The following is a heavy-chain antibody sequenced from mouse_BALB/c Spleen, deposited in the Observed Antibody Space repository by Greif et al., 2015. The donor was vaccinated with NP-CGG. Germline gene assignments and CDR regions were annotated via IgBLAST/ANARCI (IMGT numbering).Heavy chain of an antibody. V-gene: IGHV5-6-2*01. Sequence: EVKLVESGGGLVKLGGSLKLSCAASGFTFSSYYMSWVRQTPEKRLELVAAINSNGGSTYYPDTVKGRFTISRDNAKNTPYLQMSSLKSEDTALYYCARHGSSEAWFAYWGQGTLVTVSA. D-gene: IGHD1-1*01. CDR2: INSNGGST. CDR1: GFTFSSYY. J-gene: IGHJ3*01. CDR3: ARHGSSEAWFAY.